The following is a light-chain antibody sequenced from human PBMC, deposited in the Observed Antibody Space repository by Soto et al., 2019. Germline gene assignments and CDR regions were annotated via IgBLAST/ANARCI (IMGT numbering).Light chain of an antibody. CDR1: QSISSW. CDR3: QQYNSSPWT. J-gene: IGKJ1*01. CDR2: DAS. Sequence: DIHMTQSPSTLSASVLDRVTITCRASQSISSWLAWYQQKPGKAPKLLIYDASSLESGVPSRFSGSGSGTEFTLTISSLQPDDFATYYCQQYNSSPWTFGQGTKVDIK. V-gene: IGKV1-5*01.